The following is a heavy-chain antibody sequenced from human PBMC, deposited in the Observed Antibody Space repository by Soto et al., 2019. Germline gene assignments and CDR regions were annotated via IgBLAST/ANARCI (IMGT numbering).Heavy chain of an antibody. J-gene: IGHJ4*02. CDR2: ISWHGDSI. V-gene: IGHV3-9*01. Sequence: VQLVESGGGLVQPGRSLRLSCAASGFTFDDYAMHWVRQAPGKGLEWVSGISWHGDSIGYADSVKGRFIISRDNAKGFVHLQMNSLRAEDTALYYCAKDVDPAVAGGGFDFWGQGTLVTVSS. CDR1: GFTFDDYA. CDR3: AKDVDPAVAGGGFDF. D-gene: IGHD6-19*01.